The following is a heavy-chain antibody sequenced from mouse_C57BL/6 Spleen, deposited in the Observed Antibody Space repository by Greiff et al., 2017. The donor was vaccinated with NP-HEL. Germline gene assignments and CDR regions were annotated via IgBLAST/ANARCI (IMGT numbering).Heavy chain of an antibody. CDR2: IDPENGDT. CDR3: TRVYGSSDY. CDR1: GFNIKDDY. V-gene: IGHV14-4*01. J-gene: IGHJ2*01. Sequence: VQLQQSGAELVRPGASVKLSCTASGFNIKDDYMHWVKQRPEQGLEWIGWIDPENGDTEYASKFQGKATITADTSSNTAYLQLSSLTSEDTAVYYCTRVYGSSDYWGQGTTLTVSS. D-gene: IGHD1-1*01.